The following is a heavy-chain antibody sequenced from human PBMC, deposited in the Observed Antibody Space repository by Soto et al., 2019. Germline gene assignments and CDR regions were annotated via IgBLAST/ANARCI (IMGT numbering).Heavy chain of an antibody. Sequence: SETLSLTCAVSGGSISSSNWWSWVRQPPGKGLEWIGEIYHSGSTNYNPSLKSRVTISVDKSKNQFSLKLSSVTAADTAVYYCARDEKALELSYYYGMDVWGQGTTVTVSS. V-gene: IGHV4-4*02. D-gene: IGHD1-7*01. CDR1: GGSISSSNW. J-gene: IGHJ6*02. CDR2: IYHSGST. CDR3: ARDEKALELSYYYGMDV.